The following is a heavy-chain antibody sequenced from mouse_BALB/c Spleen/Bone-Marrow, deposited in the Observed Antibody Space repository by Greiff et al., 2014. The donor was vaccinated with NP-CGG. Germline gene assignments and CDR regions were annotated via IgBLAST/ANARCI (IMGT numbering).Heavy chain of an antibody. CDR1: GYNFTSYW. Sequence: QVQLKESGAELVKPGTSVKLSCKASGYNFTSYWIKWGKLRPGQGLEWIGDIYPGSGGNHKNEKFKTKATLTVDTSSSTAYMQLSSLASEDSALYYCARDGNRPFAYWGQGTLVTVSA. CDR3: ARDGNRPFAY. D-gene: IGHD2-3*01. V-gene: IGHV1-55*01. CDR2: IYPGSGGN. J-gene: IGHJ3*01.